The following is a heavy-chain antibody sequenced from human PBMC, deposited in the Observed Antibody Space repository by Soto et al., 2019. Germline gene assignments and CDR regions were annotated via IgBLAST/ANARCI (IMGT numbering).Heavy chain of an antibody. CDR1: GFIFSSYG. Sequence: GGSLRLSCAASGFIFSSYGMHWVRQAPGKGLEWVAVISYDGSNKYYADSVKGRFTISRDNSKNTLYLQMNSLRAEDTAVYYCAKEGYSYDPYYFDYWGQGTLVTVSS. V-gene: IGHV3-30*18. J-gene: IGHJ4*02. D-gene: IGHD5-18*01. CDR2: ISYDGSNK. CDR3: AKEGYSYDPYYFDY.